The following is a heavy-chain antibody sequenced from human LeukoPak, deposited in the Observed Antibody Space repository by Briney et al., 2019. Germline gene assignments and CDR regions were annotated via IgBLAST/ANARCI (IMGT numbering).Heavy chain of an antibody. CDR1: GYAITSGGFS. CDR2: IYDRGPA. D-gene: IGHD3-10*01. CDR3: ARSRQASGLFNS. Sequence: SQTLSLTCTVSGYAITSGGFSWNWLRQPPGKGLEWIGCIYDRGPAYYNPSLKSRFTISVDRPKNQFFLNVTSLTAADTAVYYCARSRQASGLFNSWGQGTLVVVSS. V-gene: IGHV4-30-2*01. J-gene: IGHJ5*01.